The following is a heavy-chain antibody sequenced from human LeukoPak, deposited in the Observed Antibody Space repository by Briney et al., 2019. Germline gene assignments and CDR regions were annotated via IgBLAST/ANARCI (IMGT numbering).Heavy chain of an antibody. Sequence: ASVKVSCKASGYTFTGYYMHWVRQAPGQGLKWMGWINPNSGGTNYAQKFQGRVTMTRDTSISTAYMELSRLRSDDTAVYYCAKGRVVAGSKSLTYHWLDPWGQGTLVTVSS. D-gene: IGHD6-19*01. CDR1: GYTFTGYY. CDR3: AKGRVVAGSKSLTYHWLDP. V-gene: IGHV1-2*02. J-gene: IGHJ5*02. CDR2: INPNSGGT.